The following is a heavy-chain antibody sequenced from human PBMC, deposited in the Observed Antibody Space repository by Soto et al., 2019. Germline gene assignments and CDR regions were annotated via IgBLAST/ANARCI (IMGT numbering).Heavy chain of an antibody. CDR3: ARDVIGYCSGGRCHYYYNMHV. CDR2: IYYSGST. Sequence: QLQLQESGPGLVKPSETLSLTCTVSGGSISTSSYYWGWIRQPPGKGLEWIGSIYYSGSTHYNPSPNSRVTISIDTSKNQFSLKLSSVTAADTAVYYCARDVIGYCSGGRCHYYYNMHVWGKGTTVTVSS. D-gene: IGHD2-15*01. CDR1: GGSISTSSYY. V-gene: IGHV4-39*01. J-gene: IGHJ6*03.